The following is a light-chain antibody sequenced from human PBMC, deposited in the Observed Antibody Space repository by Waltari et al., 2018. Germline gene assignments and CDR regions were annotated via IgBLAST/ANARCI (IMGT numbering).Light chain of an antibody. CDR1: TSDVGAYDY. V-gene: IGLV2-8*01. CDR3: SSYAGTDNFVV. J-gene: IGLJ2*01. Sequence: QSALTQPPSASGSPGQSATISCTGTTSDVGAYDYAPWSQHPPDKAPKLIIFEVNKWPSGVPDRFSGSKSGNTASLTVSGLQAEDEADYYCSSYAGTDNFVVFGGGTKLTVL. CDR2: EVN.